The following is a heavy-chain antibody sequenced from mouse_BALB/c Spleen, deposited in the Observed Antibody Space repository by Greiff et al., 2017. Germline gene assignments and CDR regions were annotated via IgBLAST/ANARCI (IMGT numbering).Heavy chain of an antibody. V-gene: IGHV7-3*02. CDR1: GFTFTDYY. D-gene: IGHD1-1*01. CDR2: IRNKANGYTT. CDR3: ARHYGYAMDY. J-gene: IGHJ4*01. Sequence: EVHLVESGGGLVQPGGSLRLSCATSGFTFTDYYMSWVRQPPGKALEWLGFIRNKANGYTTEYSASVKGRFTISRDNSQSILYLQMNTLRAEDSATYYCARHYGYAMDYWGQGTSVTVSS.